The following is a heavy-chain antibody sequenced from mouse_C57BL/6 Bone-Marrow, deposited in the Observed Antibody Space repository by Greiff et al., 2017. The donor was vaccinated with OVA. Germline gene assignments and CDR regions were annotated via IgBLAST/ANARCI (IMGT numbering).Heavy chain of an antibody. Sequence: QVQLKQSGAELVRPGASVTLSCKASGYTFTDYEMHWVKQTPVHGLEWIGAIDPETGGTAYNQKFKGKAILTADKSSSTAYMELRSLTSEDSAVYYCTRGINSNYSPWFAYWGQGTLVTVSA. CDR1: GYTFTDYE. CDR2: IDPETGGT. J-gene: IGHJ3*01. CDR3: TRGINSNYSPWFAY. V-gene: IGHV1-15*01. D-gene: IGHD2-5*01.